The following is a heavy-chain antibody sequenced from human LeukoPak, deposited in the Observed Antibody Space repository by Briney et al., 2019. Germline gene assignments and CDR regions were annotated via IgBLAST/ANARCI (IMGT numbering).Heavy chain of an antibody. CDR2: IKPDGIDK. CDR1: GFTFRSHW. Sequence: GSLRLSCVGSGFTFRSHWVNWVRQSPRKGLEWVANIKPDGIDKYYVDSARGRFTVSRDNAKNSAFLQMNSLRAEDTAIYYCATISAQTFDIWGQGRLVSVSS. V-gene: IGHV3-7*01. CDR3: ATISAQTFDI. D-gene: IGHD5-24*01. J-gene: IGHJ3*02.